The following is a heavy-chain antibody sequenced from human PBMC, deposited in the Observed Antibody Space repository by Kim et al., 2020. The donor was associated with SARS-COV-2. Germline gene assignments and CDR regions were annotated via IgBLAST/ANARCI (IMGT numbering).Heavy chain of an antibody. D-gene: IGHD3-22*01. J-gene: IGHJ3*02. Sequence: GGSLRLSCAASGFPFSAYYMSWIRQAPGQGLEWISYTSSSGSDKFYADSVKGRFTISRDNAKNSLDLQMDNLRVEDTATYYCARTDRRTNDVFYIWGQGT. V-gene: IGHV3-11*01. CDR1: GFPFSAYY. CDR2: TSSSGSDK. CDR3: ARTDRRTNDVFYI.